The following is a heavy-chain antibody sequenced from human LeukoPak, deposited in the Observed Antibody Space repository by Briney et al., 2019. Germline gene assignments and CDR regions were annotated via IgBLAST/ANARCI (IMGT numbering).Heavy chain of an antibody. CDR2: IKTDGSDT. CDR1: GFTFSTYW. J-gene: IGHJ4*02. CDR3: GRAPHYNIISLDY. Sequence: GSLRLSCAASGFTFSTYWMHWVRQAPGKGLVWVSRIKTDGSDTSYADSVKGRFTISRDNAKSTLYLQMKSLRADDTAVYYCGRAPHYNIISLDYWGQGSLVTVSS. V-gene: IGHV3-74*01. D-gene: IGHD3-9*01.